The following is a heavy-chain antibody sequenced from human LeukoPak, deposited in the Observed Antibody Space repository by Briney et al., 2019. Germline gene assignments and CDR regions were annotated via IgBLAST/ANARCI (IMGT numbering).Heavy chain of an antibody. CDR1: GFTFSDYY. J-gene: IGHJ6*02. V-gene: IGHV3-11*01. CDR3: ARDRVYDTLTGYLDYGMDG. CDR2: ISSSGSTI. D-gene: IGHD3-9*01. Sequence: GGSLRLSCAASGFTFSDYYMSWIRQAPGKGLEWVSYISSSGSTIYYADSVKGRFTISRDNAKNSLFLQMNSLRAEDTAVYYCARDRVYDTLTGYLDYGMDGWVQGTTVTDSS.